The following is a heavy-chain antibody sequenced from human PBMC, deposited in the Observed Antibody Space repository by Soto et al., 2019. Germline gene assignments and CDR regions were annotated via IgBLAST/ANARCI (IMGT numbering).Heavy chain of an antibody. CDR1: GGSFSGYY. D-gene: IGHD3-3*01. J-gene: IGHJ4*02. CDR3: ARRSDSYFDY. Sequence: SETLSLTCAVYGGSFSGYYWSWIRQPPGKGLEWIGEINHSGSTNYNPSLKSRVTISVDTSKNQFSLKLSSVTAADTAVYYCARRSDSYFDYWGQGTLVTVSS. V-gene: IGHV4-34*01. CDR2: INHSGST.